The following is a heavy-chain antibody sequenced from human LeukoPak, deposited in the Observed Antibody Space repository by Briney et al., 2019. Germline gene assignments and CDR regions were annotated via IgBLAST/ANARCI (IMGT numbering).Heavy chain of an antibody. Sequence: SETLSLTCTVSGGSISSYYWSWIRQPPGKGLEWIGYIYYSGSTNYNPSLKSRVTISVDTSKNQFSLKLSSVTAADTAVYYCARAIAVAYWFDPWGQGTLVTVSS. CDR3: ARAIAVAYWFDP. V-gene: IGHV4-59*01. CDR1: GGSISSYY. J-gene: IGHJ5*02. D-gene: IGHD6-19*01. CDR2: IYYSGST.